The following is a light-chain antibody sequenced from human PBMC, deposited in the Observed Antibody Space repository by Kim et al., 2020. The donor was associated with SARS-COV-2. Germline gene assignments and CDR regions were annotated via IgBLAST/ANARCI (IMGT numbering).Light chain of an antibody. V-gene: IGKV1-27*01. CDR2: QAS. CDR3: QNYDSGPLI. J-gene: IGKJ4*01. CDR1: QDIGDR. Sequence: DLQMTQSPPSLSASIGDRVTITCRASQDIGDRLGWYQQRPGEVPNILIFQASSLQSGVPSRFSGRGSGTHFTLTISSLQPEDVATYYCQNYDSGPLIFGGGTKVDIK.